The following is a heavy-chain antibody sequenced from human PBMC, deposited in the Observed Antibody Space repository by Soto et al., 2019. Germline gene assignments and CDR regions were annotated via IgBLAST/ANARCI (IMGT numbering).Heavy chain of an antibody. CDR2: ISANNGNT. CDR1: GYTFTNYG. D-gene: IGHD1-1*01. J-gene: IGHJ4*02. CDR3: ATNPLSSALPY. Sequence: QVQLVQSGAEVKKPGASVKVSCKASGYTFTNYGISWVRQAPGQGLEWMGWISANNGNTNYEQKLQGRVTMPTATSTSTAYMELTSLRSADTAVYSCATNPLSSALPYWGQATLVTVSS. V-gene: IGHV1-18*01.